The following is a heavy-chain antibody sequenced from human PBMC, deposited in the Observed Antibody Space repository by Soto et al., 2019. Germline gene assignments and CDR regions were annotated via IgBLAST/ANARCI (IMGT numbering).Heavy chain of an antibody. CDR1: GDSISSADYY. CDR2: ISYSGTT. J-gene: IGHJ6*02. CDR3: ARDLWVEPELYYYGMDV. D-gene: IGHD1-1*01. Sequence: SETLSLTCTVSGDSISSADYYWSWIRQTPGKGLEWIGHISYSGTTYYNPSLKSRLTISVDTSKNHFPLRLTSVTAADTAVYYCARDLWVEPELYYYGMDVWGQGTTVTVSS. V-gene: IGHV4-30-4*01.